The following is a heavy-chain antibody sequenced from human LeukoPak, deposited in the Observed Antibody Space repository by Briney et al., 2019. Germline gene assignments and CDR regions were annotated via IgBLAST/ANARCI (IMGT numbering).Heavy chain of an antibody. V-gene: IGHV3-23*01. D-gene: IGHD3-22*01. Sequence: GGSLSLSCAASGFTFSSYAMSWVRQAPGKGLEWVSAISGSGGSTYYADSVKGRFTISRDNSNNTLYLQMNSLRAEDTAVYYCAKHALPTQITMIVMGAYFDYWGQGTLVTVSS. CDR1: GFTFSSYA. J-gene: IGHJ4*02. CDR2: ISGSGGST. CDR3: AKHALPTQITMIVMGAYFDY.